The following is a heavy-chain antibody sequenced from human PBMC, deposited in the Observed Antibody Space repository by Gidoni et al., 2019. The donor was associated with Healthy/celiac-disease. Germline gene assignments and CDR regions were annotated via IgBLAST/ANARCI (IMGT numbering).Heavy chain of an antibody. CDR2: IIPIFGTA. CDR1: GGTFSSYA. CDR3: ARDYYDSSGYYYRGRPHAEYFQH. Sequence: QVQLVQSGAEVKKPGSSVKVSCKASGGTFSSYAISWVRQAPGQGLEWMGGIIPIFGTANYAQKFQGRVTITADESTSTAYMELSSLRSEDTAVYYCARDYYDSSGYYYRGRPHAEYFQHWGQGTLVTVSS. J-gene: IGHJ1*01. D-gene: IGHD3-22*01. V-gene: IGHV1-69*01.